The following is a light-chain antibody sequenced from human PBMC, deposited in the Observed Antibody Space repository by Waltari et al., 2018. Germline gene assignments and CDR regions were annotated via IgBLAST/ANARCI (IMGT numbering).Light chain of an antibody. Sequence: EIVLTQSPGTLSLSPGERATLSCRASQSVSSSDLAWYQQKPGQAPRLLIYGASSRATGIPDRFSGSGSGTDFTLTISRLEPEDSAVYYCQQYGSSRDSTFGPGTKVDIK. CDR3: QQYGSSRDST. CDR1: QSVSSSD. J-gene: IGKJ3*01. CDR2: GAS. V-gene: IGKV3-20*01.